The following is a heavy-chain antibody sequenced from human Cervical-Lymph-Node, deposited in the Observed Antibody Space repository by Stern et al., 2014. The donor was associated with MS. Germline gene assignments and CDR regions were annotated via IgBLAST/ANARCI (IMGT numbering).Heavy chain of an antibody. CDR3: TRAYYGSQLGY. V-gene: IGHV1-3*01. D-gene: IGHD3-22*01. J-gene: IGHJ4*02. CDR1: GYTFTSFA. Sequence: QVQLGQSGAEVKKPGASVKVSCKASGYTFTSFALHWVRQAPGQRPEWMGWIIVGNGNTKYSQNFQDRVTITRDTSASTAYMELTSLRSEDTAVYYCTRAYYGSQLGYWGQGTLVTVSA. CDR2: IIVGNGNT.